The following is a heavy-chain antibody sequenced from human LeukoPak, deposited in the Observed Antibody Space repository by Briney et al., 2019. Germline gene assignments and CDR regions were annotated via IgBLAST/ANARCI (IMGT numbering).Heavy chain of an antibody. D-gene: IGHD6-13*01. CDR3: ARDGYSSSWNHFDY. J-gene: IGHJ4*02. CDR2: IIPIFGTA. V-gene: IGHV1-69*13. CDR1: GVSFSSYA. Sequence: SVKVSYKASGVSFSSYAISWVRQAPGQGLEWMGGIIPIFGTANYAQKFQGRVTITADESTSTANMELSSLRSEDTAVYYCARDGYSSSWNHFDYWGQGTLVTVSS.